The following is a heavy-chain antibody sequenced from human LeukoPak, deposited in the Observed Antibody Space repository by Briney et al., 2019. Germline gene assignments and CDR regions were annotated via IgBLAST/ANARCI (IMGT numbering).Heavy chain of an antibody. CDR2: ISGSGGST. CDR3: AKDSCSSTSCYRGFDY. V-gene: IGHV3-23*01. D-gene: IGHD2-2*02. J-gene: IGHJ4*02. CDR1: GFTFSSYA. Sequence: GGSLRLSCAASGFTFSSYAMSWVRQAPGKGLGWVSAISGSGGSTYYADSVKGRFTISRDNSKNTLYLQMNSLRTEDTAVYYCAKDSCSSTSCYRGFDYWGQGTLVTVSS.